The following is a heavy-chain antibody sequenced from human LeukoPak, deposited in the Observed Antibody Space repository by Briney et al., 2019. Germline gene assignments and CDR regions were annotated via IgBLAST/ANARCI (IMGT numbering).Heavy chain of an antibody. CDR3: ARLWSGGNGDY. Sequence: SETLSLTCTVSGGSISSSSYYWGWIRQPPGKGLEWIGSVYYSGGTYYNPSLKSRVTISVDTSKNQFSLKLSSVAAADTAVYYCARLWSGGNGDYWGQGTLVTVSS. D-gene: IGHD2-15*01. V-gene: IGHV4-39*01. CDR1: GGSISSSSYY. J-gene: IGHJ4*02. CDR2: VYYSGGT.